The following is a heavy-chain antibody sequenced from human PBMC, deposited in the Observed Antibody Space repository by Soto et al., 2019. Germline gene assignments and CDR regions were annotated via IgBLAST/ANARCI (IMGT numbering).Heavy chain of an antibody. D-gene: IGHD2-15*01. CDR1: GFTFSSYA. CDR2: ISYDGSKK. V-gene: IGHV3-30-3*01. J-gene: IGHJ3*02. CDR3: ARSQYCSGGSCYSRAFDI. Sequence: QVQLVESGGGVVQPGRSLRLSCAASGFTFSSYAMHWVRQAPGKGLEWVAVISYDGSKKYYADSVKGRFTISRHNSKNTLYLQMNSLRAEDTAVYYCARSQYCSGGSCYSRAFDIWGQGTMVTVSS.